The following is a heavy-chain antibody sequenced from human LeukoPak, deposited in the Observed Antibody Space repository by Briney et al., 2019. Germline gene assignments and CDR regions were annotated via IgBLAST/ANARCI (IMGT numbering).Heavy chain of an antibody. CDR3: ITEHYSNGYVFFGL. D-gene: IGHD5-12*01. CDR1: GFTFINAR. CDR2: MKSKSDGGST. V-gene: IGHV3-15*01. J-gene: IGHJ2*01. Sequence: GGSLRLSCAASGFTFINARVSWVRQAPGKGLEWVGRMKSKSDGGSTNYAAPVTGRFTISRDDSKNTLYLQMNSLKTEDTAEYYCITEHYSNGYVFFGLWGRGTLVTVSS.